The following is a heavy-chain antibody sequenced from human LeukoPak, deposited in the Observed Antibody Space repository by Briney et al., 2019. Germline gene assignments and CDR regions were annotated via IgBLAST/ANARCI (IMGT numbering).Heavy chain of an antibody. D-gene: IGHD6-13*01. J-gene: IGHJ4*02. CDR3: ARDSGQQLAYSFDY. CDR1: GFTFSSYS. Sequence: GGSLRLSCAASGFTFSSYSMNWVRQAPGKGLEWVSYISSSSSTIYYADSVKGRFTISRDNAKNSLYLQMNSLRAEDTAVYYCARDSGQQLAYSFDYWGQGTLVTVSS. CDR2: ISSSSSTI. V-gene: IGHV3-48*01.